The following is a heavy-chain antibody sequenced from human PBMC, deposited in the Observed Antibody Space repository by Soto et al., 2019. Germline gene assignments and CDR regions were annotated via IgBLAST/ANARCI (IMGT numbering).Heavy chain of an antibody. D-gene: IGHD3-3*01. CDR2: MNPNSGNT. CDR1: GYTFTRYD. V-gene: IGHV1-8*01. CDR3: AYYPGGYYYGLNV. Sequence: ASVKVSCKASGYTFTRYDINWVRQATGQGLGWMGWMNPNSGNTGYAQKFQGRVTMTRDTFIDTAYMELSSLRSEDTAVYYCAYYPGGYYYGLNVWGQGTTVTVSS. J-gene: IGHJ6*02.